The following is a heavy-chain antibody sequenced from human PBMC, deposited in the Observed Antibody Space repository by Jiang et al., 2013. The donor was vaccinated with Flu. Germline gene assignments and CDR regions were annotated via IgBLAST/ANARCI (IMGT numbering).Heavy chain of an antibody. CDR3: ARDLAKSSQKVGDY. J-gene: IGHJ4*02. V-gene: IGHV3-7*03. D-gene: IGHD6-13*01. CDR2: IKEDGSEQ. Sequence: QLVESGGGLVQPGGSLSLSCAASGFTFSSYWMSWVRQAPGKGLEWVANIKEDGSEQYYVDSVKGRITISRDNAKNSLYLQMNSLRAEDTAVYYCARDLAKSSQKVGDYWGQGTLVTVSS. CDR1: GFTFSSYW.